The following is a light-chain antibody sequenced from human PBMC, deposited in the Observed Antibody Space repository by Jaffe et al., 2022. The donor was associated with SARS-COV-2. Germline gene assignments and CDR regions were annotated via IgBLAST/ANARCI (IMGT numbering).Light chain of an antibody. CDR3: SSYTSSSTVV. J-gene: IGLJ2*01. Sequence: QSALTQPASVSASPGQSITISCIGTSSDVGGYNYVSWYQHHPGKAPKLMIYDVSNRPSGVSNRFSGSKSGNTASLTISGLQAEDEGDYYCSSYTSSSTVVFGGGTKLTVL. CDR1: SSDVGGYNY. V-gene: IGLV2-14*03. CDR2: DVS.